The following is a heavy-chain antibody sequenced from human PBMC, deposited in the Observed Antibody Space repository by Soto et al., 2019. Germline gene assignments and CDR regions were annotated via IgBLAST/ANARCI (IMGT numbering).Heavy chain of an antibody. CDR1: GFSFDRYA. CDR3: AKDRRYNWNDDSHRFYYYMDV. J-gene: IGHJ6*03. Sequence: EVQLLESGGGLVQPGGCLRLSCAASGFSFDRYAMNWVRQAPGKGLEWVSTISGSDGSTYYADSVKGRFTTSRDNSKNTLFLQLNSLRAEDTAVYYCAKDRRYNWNDDSHRFYYYMDVWGKGTRISVSS. CDR2: ISGSDGST. D-gene: IGHD1-20*01. V-gene: IGHV3-23*01.